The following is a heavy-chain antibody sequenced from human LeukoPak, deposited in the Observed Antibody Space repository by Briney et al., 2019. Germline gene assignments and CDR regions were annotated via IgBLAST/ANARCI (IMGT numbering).Heavy chain of an antibody. CDR2: INHSGST. Sequence: SETPSLTCAVYGGSFSGYYWSWIRQPPGKGLEWIGEINHSGSTNYNPSLKSRVTISVDTSKNQFSLKLSSVTAADTAVYYCARGPSVSAFDIWGQGTMVTVSS. CDR3: ARGPSVSAFDI. V-gene: IGHV4-34*01. CDR1: GGSFSGYY. D-gene: IGHD4-11*01. J-gene: IGHJ3*02.